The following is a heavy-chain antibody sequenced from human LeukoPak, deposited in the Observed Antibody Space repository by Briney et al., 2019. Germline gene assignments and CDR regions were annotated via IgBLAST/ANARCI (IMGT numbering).Heavy chain of an antibody. V-gene: IGHV4-39*01. CDR2: IFYSGST. CDR1: GGSISSDNFY. CDR3: ARTYYYGSGTRRNGFDI. D-gene: IGHD3-10*01. J-gene: IGHJ3*02. Sequence: PSETLSLTCTVSGGSISSDNFYWGWIRQPPGKGLEWIETIFYSGSTYYNPSLKSRVIISVDTSKKQFSLKLSSVTAADPAVYYCARTYYYGSGTRRNGFDIWGQGTMVTVSS.